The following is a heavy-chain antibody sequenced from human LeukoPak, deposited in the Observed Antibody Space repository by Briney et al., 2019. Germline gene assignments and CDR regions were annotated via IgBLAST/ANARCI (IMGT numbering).Heavy chain of an antibody. CDR3: AKSSRSWPAGYFDY. J-gene: IGHJ4*02. V-gene: IGHV3-30*18. Sequence: GGSLRLSCAASGFTFSSYAMSWVRQAPGKGLEWVAVISYDGSNKYYADSVKGRFTISRDNSKNTLYLQMNSLRAEDTAVYYCAKSSRSWPAGYFDYWGQGTLVTVSS. CDR2: ISYDGSNK. CDR1: GFTFSSYA. D-gene: IGHD1-26*01.